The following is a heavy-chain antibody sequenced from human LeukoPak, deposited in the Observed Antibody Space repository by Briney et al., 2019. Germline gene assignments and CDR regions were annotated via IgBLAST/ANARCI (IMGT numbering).Heavy chain of an antibody. CDR3: ARHEYSGSYYGLSWFDP. V-gene: IGHV4-59*01. CDR1: GGSISSYY. Sequence: SEALSLTCTVSGGSISSYYWSWIRQPPGKGLEWIGYIYYSGSTNYNPSLKSRVTISVDTSKNQFSLKLSSVTAADTAVYYCARHEYSGSYYGLSWFDPWGQGTLVTVSS. D-gene: IGHD1-26*01. J-gene: IGHJ5*02. CDR2: IYYSGST.